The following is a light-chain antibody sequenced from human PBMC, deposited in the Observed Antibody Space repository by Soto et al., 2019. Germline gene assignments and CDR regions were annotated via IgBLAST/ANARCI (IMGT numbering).Light chain of an antibody. CDR3: AAWDDSPSGLV. V-gene: IGLV1-47*02. CDR1: SSNIGSNY. CDR2: FNN. J-gene: IGLJ2*01. Sequence: QSVLTQPPSASGTPGQRVTISCSGSSSNIGSNYVYWYQQLPGTAPKLLIYFNNQRPSGVPDRFSGSKSGASASLAISGLRSEDEADYFCAAWDDSPSGLVFGGGTKLTVL.